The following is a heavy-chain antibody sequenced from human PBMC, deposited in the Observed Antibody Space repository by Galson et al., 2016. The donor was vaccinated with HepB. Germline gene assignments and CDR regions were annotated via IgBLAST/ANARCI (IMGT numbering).Heavy chain of an antibody. CDR3: AKDPAFTDAFDI. CDR2: ISSSSSYI. CDR1: GFSFRIYA. J-gene: IGHJ3*02. V-gene: IGHV3-21*04. Sequence: SLRLSCAVSGFSFRIYAMTWVRQAPGKGLEWVAYISSSSSYIYYADSVKGRFTISRDNAKKSLYLQMNSLRAEDTALYYCAKDPAFTDAFDIWGPGTMVTVSS.